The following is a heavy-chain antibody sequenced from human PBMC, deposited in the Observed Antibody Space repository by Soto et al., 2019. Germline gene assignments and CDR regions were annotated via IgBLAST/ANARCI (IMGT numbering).Heavy chain of an antibody. CDR2: IYYSGST. CDR1: CGSISSSSYY. J-gene: IGHJ4*02. V-gene: IGHV4-39*01. CDR3: ARLPYYYDSSGYCDY. Sequence: SETLSLTCTVSCGSISSSSYYWGWIRQPPGKGLEWIGSIYYSGSTYYNPSLKSRVTISVDTSKNQFSLKLSSVTAADTAVYYCARLPYYYDSSGYCDYWGQGTLVTVSS. D-gene: IGHD3-22*01.